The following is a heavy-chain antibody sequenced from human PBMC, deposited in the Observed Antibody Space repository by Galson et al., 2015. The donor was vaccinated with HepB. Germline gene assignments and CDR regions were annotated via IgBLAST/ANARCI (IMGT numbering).Heavy chain of an antibody. J-gene: IGHJ4*02. Sequence: SVKVSCKASGYTFTSYAMHWVRQAPGQRLEWMGWINAGNGNTKYSQKFQGRVTITRDTSASTAYMELSSLRSEDTAVYYCARDNTPTGPFDYWGQGTLVTVSS. V-gene: IGHV1-3*01. CDR2: INAGNGNT. CDR1: GYTFTSYA. CDR3: ARDNTPTGPFDY.